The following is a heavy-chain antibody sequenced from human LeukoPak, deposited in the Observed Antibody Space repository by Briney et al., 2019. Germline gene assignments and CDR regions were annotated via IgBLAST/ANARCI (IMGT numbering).Heavy chain of an antibody. D-gene: IGHD5-24*01. J-gene: IGHJ3*01. CDR2: TYYRSKWYN. Sequence: SQTLSLTFAISGDSVPINSSACNWIRQSPSRGLEWLGRTYYRSKWYNDYAVSVKSRITINPDTSKNQFSLQLNSVTPEDTAVYYCARGGQGDGYSADEAFDFWGQGTMVTVSS. CDR3: ARGGQGDGYSADEAFDF. V-gene: IGHV6-1*01. CDR1: GDSVPINSSA.